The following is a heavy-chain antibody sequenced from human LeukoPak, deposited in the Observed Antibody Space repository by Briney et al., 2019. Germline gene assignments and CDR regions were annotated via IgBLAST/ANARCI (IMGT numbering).Heavy chain of an antibody. CDR1: GYSFTSYW. J-gene: IGHJ6*03. CDR2: IYPGDSDT. D-gene: IGHD2-2*01. Sequence: GESLKISCKGSGYSFTSYWIGWVRQMPGKGLEWMGIIYPGDSDTRYSPSFQGQVTISADKSISTAYLQWSSLKASDTAMYYCARPSTYCSSTSYPSWLDMDVWGKGTTVTVSS. V-gene: IGHV5-51*01. CDR3: ARPSTYCSSTSYPSWLDMDV.